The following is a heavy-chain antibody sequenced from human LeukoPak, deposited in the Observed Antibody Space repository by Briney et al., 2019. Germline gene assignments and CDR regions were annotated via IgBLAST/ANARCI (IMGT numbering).Heavy chain of an antibody. CDR1: GYTFNSYD. CDR3: AREAGTFGYASCD. D-gene: IGHD6-19*01. V-gene: IGHV1-8*01. Sequence: HRASVKVSCKASGYTFNSYDINWVRQATGQGLEWMGWMNPNSGNTGYAQKFQGRVTMTRNTSISTAYMELSRLRSDDTAVYYCAREAGTFGYASCDWGQGTLVTVSS. J-gene: IGHJ4*02. CDR2: MNPNSGNT.